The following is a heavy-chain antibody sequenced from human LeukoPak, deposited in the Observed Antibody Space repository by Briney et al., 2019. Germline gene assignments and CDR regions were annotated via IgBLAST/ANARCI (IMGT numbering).Heavy chain of an antibody. V-gene: IGHV3-21*01. J-gene: IGHJ3*02. CDR2: ISSSSSYM. CDR1: GFTFNTYS. D-gene: IGHD6-13*01. Sequence: GGSLRLSCAASGFTFNTYSMNWVRLAPGKGLEWVSSISSSSSYMYYADSMKGRFTISRDNAKNSLYLQMNSLRAEDTAVYYCARGYSSSWYVGAFDIWGQGTMVTVSS. CDR3: ARGYSSSWYVGAFDI.